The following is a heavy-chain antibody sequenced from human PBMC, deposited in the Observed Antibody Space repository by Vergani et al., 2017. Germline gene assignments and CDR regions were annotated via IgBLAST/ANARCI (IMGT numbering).Heavy chain of an antibody. V-gene: IGHV3-21*01. J-gene: IGHJ4*02. D-gene: IGHD2-21*01. CDR1: GFTFSSYT. CDR3: ARGGEGYSDFDY. Sequence: EVQLVESGGGLVKPGGSLRLSCAASGFTFSSYTMNWVRQAPGKGLEWVSSISGSSSYINYANSVKGRFTIARDNSKNSLSLQMSSLRAEDTAVYYCARGGEGYSDFDYWGRETLVTVSS. CDR2: ISGSSSYI.